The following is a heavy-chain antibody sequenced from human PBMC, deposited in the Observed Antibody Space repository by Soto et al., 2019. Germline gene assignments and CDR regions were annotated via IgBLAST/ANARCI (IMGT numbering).Heavy chain of an antibody. V-gene: IGHV3-74*01. CDR3: ARNVGIGYNSDY. Sequence: LRLSCEASGFTFSSYWMYWVRQAPGKGLVWVSRINSDGSIISYADFVKGRFTVSRDNAKNTLYLQMNSLRTEDTAVYYCARNVGIGYNSDYWGQGTLVTVSS. J-gene: IGHJ4*02. CDR2: INSDGSII. D-gene: IGHD5-12*01. CDR1: GFTFSSYW.